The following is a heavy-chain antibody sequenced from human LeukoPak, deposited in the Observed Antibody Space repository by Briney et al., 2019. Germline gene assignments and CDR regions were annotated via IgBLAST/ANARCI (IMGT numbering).Heavy chain of an antibody. CDR3: ARALSDAPTLGYCSGTSCYTSY. CDR1: GFTFSSYA. J-gene: IGHJ4*02. V-gene: IGHV3-21*01. CDR2: ISSGSTYI. Sequence: PGGSLRLSCAASGFTFSSYAMHWVRQAPGKGLEWVSSISSGSTYIYYADSLKGRFTISRDNAKNSLYLQMNSLRAEDTAVYYCARALSDAPTLGYCSGTSCYTSYWGQGTLVTVSS. D-gene: IGHD2-2*02.